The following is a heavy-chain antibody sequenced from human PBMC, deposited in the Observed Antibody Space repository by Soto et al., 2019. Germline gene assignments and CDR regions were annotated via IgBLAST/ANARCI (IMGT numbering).Heavy chain of an antibody. V-gene: IGHV3-9*01. J-gene: IGHJ4*02. D-gene: IGHD6-13*01. CDR1: GFTFDDYA. CDR3: AKDAIIRAAAGTRGVY. CDR2: ISWNSGSI. Sequence: EVQLVESGGGLVQPGRSLRLSCAASGFTFDDYAMHWVRQAPGKGLEWVSGISWNSGSIGYADSVKGRFTISRDNAKNSLYLQMNSLRAEDTALYYCAKDAIIRAAAGTRGVYWGQGTLVTVSS.